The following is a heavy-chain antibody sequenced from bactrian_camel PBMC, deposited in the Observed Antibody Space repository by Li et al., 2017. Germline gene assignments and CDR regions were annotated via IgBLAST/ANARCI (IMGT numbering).Heavy chain of an antibody. CDR2: IGSNGET. CDR3: SVATTSGTFNY. J-gene: IGHJ4*01. CDR1: GSTSDINC. D-gene: IGHD5*01. Sequence: HVQLVESGGDSVQAGGSLRLSCVASGSTSDINCMGWFRQVPGKGRERLAFIGSNGETDYVDSVKGRFTISQDNAKNTVYLQMNSLKPEDTALYYCSVATTSGTFNYWGQGTQVTVS. V-gene: IGHV3S53*01.